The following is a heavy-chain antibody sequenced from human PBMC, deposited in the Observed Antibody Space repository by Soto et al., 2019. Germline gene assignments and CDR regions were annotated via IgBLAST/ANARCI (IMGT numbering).Heavy chain of an antibody. D-gene: IGHD5-12*01. Sequence: VQLVQSGAEVKKPESSVKVSCKAPGGTFSTYAISWVRQAPGQGLEWMGGIIPMFGTANYAQRFQDRVTITADESTNTVYMELSSLRSEDTAVYFCASALQLWLRRINNGYSGWGQGTLVTVSS. V-gene: IGHV1-69*12. CDR1: GGTFSTYA. J-gene: IGHJ4*02. CDR2: IIPMFGTA. CDR3: ASALQLWLRRINNGYSG.